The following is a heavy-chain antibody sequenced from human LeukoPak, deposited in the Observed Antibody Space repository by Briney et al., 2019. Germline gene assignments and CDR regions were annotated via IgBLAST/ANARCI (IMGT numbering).Heavy chain of an antibody. CDR2: ISAYSGDT. CDR3: ASGRRSSSWLYYFDY. D-gene: IGHD6-13*01. V-gene: IGHV1-18*01. CDR1: GYTFTSYG. J-gene: IGHJ4*02. Sequence: VASVKVSCKASGYTFTSYGISWVRQAPGQGLEWMGWISAYSGDTNYAQKLQGRVTMTTDTSTSTAYMELRSLRSDDTAVYYCASGRRSSSWLYYFDYWGQGTLVTVSS.